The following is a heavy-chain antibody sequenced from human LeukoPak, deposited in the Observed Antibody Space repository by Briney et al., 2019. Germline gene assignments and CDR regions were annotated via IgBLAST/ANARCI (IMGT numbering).Heavy chain of an antibody. CDR3: AREVFFQFDN. CDR2: IAANGNDK. V-gene: IGHV3-7*03. J-gene: IGHJ4*02. Sequence: GGSLRLSCAASVFTFRKYWMAWVRQAPGRGLEWVATIAANGNDKDYEDALQGRFTISRDNARNSLSLRIDSLRAEDTAQYYCAREVFFQFDNWGQGALVTVSS. CDR1: VFTFRKYW.